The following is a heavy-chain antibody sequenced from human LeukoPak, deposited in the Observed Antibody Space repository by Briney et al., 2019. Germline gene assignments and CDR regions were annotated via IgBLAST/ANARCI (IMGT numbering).Heavy chain of an antibody. CDR3: ARERYSSSSWYFDY. V-gene: IGHV3-23*01. CDR2: ISASGDYT. J-gene: IGHJ4*02. D-gene: IGHD6-6*01. Sequence: GGSLRLSCAASGFTFSSYAMGWVRQAPGKGLEWVSAISASGDYTHYADSVKGRFTISRDNTKNTLYLQMNSLRAEDTAVYYCARERYSSSSWYFDYWGQGTLVTVSS. CDR1: GFTFSSYA.